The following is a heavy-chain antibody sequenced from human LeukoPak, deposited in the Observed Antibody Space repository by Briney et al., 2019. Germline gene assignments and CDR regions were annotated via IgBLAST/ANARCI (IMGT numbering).Heavy chain of an antibody. D-gene: IGHD3-10*01. CDR2: INPNSGGT. Sequence: GASVKVSCKASGYTFTGYYMHWVRQAPGQGLEWMGRINPNSGGTNYAQKFQGRVTMTRDTSISTAYMELSKLRSDDTAVYYCAGDGVGRYSVSGSYSMHAFDIWGQGAMVTVSS. CDR3: AGDGVGRYSVSGSYSMHAFDI. V-gene: IGHV1-2*06. CDR1: GYTFTGYY. J-gene: IGHJ3*02.